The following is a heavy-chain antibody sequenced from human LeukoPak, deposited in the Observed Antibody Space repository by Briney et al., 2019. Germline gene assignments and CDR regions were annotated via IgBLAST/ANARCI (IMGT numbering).Heavy chain of an antibody. CDR3: AREGCSSTSCQYYYYGMDV. CDR2: INHSGST. J-gene: IGHJ6*02. D-gene: IGHD2-2*01. CDR1: GGSFSGYY. Sequence: ASETLSLTCAVYGGSFSGYYWSWIRQPPGKGLEWIGEINHSGSTNYNPSLKSRVTISVDTSKNQFSLKLSSVTAADTAVYYCAREGCSSTSCQYYYYGMDVWGQGTTVTVSS. V-gene: IGHV4-34*01.